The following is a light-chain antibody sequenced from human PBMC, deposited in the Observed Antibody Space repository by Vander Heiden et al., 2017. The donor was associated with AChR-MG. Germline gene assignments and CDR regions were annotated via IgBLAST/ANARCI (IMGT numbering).Light chain of an antibody. V-gene: IGLV1-40*01. J-gene: IGLJ3*02. CDR3: QSYDSSLSWV. Sequence: QSVLTQPPSVSGAPGQRVTISCTGSSSHIGAGYEGHRYQQLPGTAPKPLIYGNSNRPSGVPDRFSGSKSGTSASLAITGLQAEDEADYYCQSYDSSLSWVFGGGTKLTGL. CDR2: GNS. CDR1: SSHIGAGYE.